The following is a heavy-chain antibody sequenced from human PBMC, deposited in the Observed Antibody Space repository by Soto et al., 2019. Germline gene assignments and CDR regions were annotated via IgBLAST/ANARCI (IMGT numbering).Heavy chain of an antibody. CDR2: ISGSGGST. J-gene: IGHJ6*02. CDR1: GFTFSSYA. D-gene: IGHD5-18*01. V-gene: IGHV3-23*01. Sequence: PGGSLRLSCAASGFTFSSYAMSWVRQAPGKGLEWVSAISGSGGSTYYADSVKGRFTISRDNSKNTLYLQMNSLRAEDTAVYYCARGVGYSYGLYYYYYYGMDVWGQGTTVTVSS. CDR3: ARGVGYSYGLYYYYYYGMDV.